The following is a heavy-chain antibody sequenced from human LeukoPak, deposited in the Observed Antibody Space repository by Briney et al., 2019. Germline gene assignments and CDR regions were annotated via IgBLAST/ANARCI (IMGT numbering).Heavy chain of an antibody. V-gene: IGHV4-4*07. J-gene: IGHJ4*02. CDR1: GGSISSYY. Sequence: SETLSLTCTVSGGSISSYYWSWIRQPAGKGLEWIGRLYTSGSTNYNRSLKSRVTMSVDTSKNQFSLKLSSVTAADTGVYYCARERISSYYFEDWGQGTLVTVSS. D-gene: IGHD1-14*01. CDR3: ARERISSYYFED. CDR2: LYTSGST.